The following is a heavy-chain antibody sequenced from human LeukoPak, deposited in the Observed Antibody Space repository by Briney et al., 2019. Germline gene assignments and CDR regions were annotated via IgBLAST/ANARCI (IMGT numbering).Heavy chain of an antibody. V-gene: IGHV7-4-1*02. CDR3: ARARYCIGSTCPAGYYGMDV. J-gene: IGHJ6*02. CDR2: INTNTGNP. CDR1: GGTFSSYA. D-gene: IGHD2-15*01. Sequence: SVKVSCKASGGTFSSYAISWVRQAPGQGLEWMGWINTNTGNPTYAQGFTGRFVFSLDTSVSTAYLEISSLKAEDTAVYYCARARYCIGSTCPAGYYGMDVWGQGTTVTVSS.